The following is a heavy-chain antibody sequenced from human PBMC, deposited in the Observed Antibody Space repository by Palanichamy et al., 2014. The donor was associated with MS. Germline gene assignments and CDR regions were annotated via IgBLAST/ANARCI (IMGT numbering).Heavy chain of an antibody. D-gene: IGHD3-10*01. V-gene: IGHV4-39*01. CDR2: IYCSGST. CDR1: GGSISSSSYY. CDR3: ARPLGGSGSYYF. J-gene: IGHJ4*02. Sequence: QLQLQESGPGLVKASETLSLSCTVSGGSISSSSYYWGWIRQPPGKGLEWTGSIYCSGSTYYNPSLKSRVTISVDTSKNQFPLKLSSVTAADTAVYYCARPLGGSGSYYFWGQGTLVTVSS.